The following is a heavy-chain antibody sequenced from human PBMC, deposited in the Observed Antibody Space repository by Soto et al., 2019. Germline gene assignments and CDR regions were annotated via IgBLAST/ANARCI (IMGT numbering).Heavy chain of an antibody. CDR2: IYYSGST. V-gene: IGHV4-59*08. CDR3: ARHAADIVVVPAAISEFAFDI. D-gene: IGHD2-2*02. CDR1: GGSISSYY. Sequence: QVQLQESGPGLVKPSETLSLTCTVSGGSISSYYWSWIRQPPGKGLEWIGYIYYSGSTNYNPSLKSRVTISVDTSKNHFSLKLSSVTAADTAVYYCARHAADIVVVPAAISEFAFDIWGQGTMVTVSS. J-gene: IGHJ3*02.